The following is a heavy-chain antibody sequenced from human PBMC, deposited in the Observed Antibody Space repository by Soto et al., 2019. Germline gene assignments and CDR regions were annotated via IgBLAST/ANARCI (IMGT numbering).Heavy chain of an antibody. V-gene: IGHV4-59*02. CDR2: GYDGATT. CDR1: GGSVNSKY. D-gene: IGHD3-9*01. J-gene: IGHJ4*02. CDR3: VQTAGWPGFDF. Sequence: QLHLQESGPGLVKPSETLSLTCSVSGGSVNSKYWSWVRQPPGQGLEWIGHGYDGATTKYNPSLKCRVSISVDTSKNPFSLRLTSVTAADTAVYFCVQTAGWPGFDFWGQGILVIVSS.